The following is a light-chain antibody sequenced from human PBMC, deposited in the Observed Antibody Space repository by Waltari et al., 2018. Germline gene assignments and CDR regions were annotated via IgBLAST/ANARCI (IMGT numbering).Light chain of an antibody. V-gene: IGLV2-14*01. Sequence: QSALTQPASVSGSPGQSVSISCTGTSNDVGGYGYVSWYQQLPGKAPKLMIYEVSYRPSGVSSLFSGSKSGNTASLTISGLQAEDEAVYYCSSHTSTVPHVFGTGTKVTVV. CDR1: SNDVGGYGY. CDR3: SSHTSTVPHV. CDR2: EVS. J-gene: IGLJ1*01.